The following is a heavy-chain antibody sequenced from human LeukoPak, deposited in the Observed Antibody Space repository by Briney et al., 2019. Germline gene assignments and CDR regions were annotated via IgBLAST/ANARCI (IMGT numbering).Heavy chain of an antibody. Sequence: NTSETLSLTCTVSGRPISSYYWRWIRQPAGKGLEWIGRIYTSGSTNYNPSLKSRVTMSVDTSKNQFSLKLSSVTAADTAVYYCARGWDSTLFDYWGQGTLVTVSS. CDR1: GRPISSYY. J-gene: IGHJ4*02. V-gene: IGHV4-4*07. D-gene: IGHD2-2*01. CDR3: ARGWDSTLFDY. CDR2: IYTSGST.